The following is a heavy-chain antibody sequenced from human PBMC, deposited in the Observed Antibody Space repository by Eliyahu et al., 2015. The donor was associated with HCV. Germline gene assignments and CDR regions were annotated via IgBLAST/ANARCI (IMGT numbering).Heavy chain of an antibody. V-gene: IGHV3-48*01. J-gene: IGHJ3*02. Sequence: EMDLVESGGDLVQPGGSLRLSCAASGLTFSSYPMNWVRQSPGKGLEWLSYISPSSAAIYYSDSVKGRFTMSRDNAKNLLFLEMNSLRAEDTAVYYCARSDRGALDIWDQGTMVTVSS. CDR3: ARSDRGALDI. CDR2: ISPSSAAI. D-gene: IGHD3-10*01. CDR1: GLTFSSYP.